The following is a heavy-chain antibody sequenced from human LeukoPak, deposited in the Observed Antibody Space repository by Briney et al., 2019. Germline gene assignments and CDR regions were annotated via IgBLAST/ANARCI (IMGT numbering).Heavy chain of an antibody. J-gene: IGHJ5*02. CDR1: GYIFTDYW. CDR2: IYCDGSKT. V-gene: IGHV5-51*01. CDR3: ARHRAIGVRGVPWVGPNWFDP. Sequence: GESLKISCQGSGYIFTDYWIGWVRQMPGKGLEWMAIIYCDGSKTIYSPSFQTQVTISVDKSTSTAYLQWSSLKASDTAMYYCARHRAIGVRGVPWVGPNWFDPWGQGTLVTVSS. D-gene: IGHD3-10*01.